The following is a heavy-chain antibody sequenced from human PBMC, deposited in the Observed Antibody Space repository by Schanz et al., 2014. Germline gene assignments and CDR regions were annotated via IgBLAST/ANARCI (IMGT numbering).Heavy chain of an antibody. V-gene: IGHV1-69*04. D-gene: IGHD3-16*01. CDR1: RSTFSSYT. J-gene: IGHJ2*01. Sequence: QVQLVQSGDEVKKPGPSVKVSCKASRSTFSSYTISWVRQARGQGLEWVGRFIPILDVGNYAQQFQGRVTFTADKSTNTAYMELRSLRSDDTAHYYCVRVPSRDVSFDLWGRGTLVTVSS. CDR3: VRVPSRDVSFDL. CDR2: FIPILDVG.